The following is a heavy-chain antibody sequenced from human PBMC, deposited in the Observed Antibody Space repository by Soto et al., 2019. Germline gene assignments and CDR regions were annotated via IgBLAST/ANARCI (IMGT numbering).Heavy chain of an antibody. J-gene: IGHJ4*02. V-gene: IGHV3-15*01. CDR1: GFTFSNAW. CDR2: IKSKTDGGTT. Sequence: PGGSLRLSCAGSGFTFSNAWMSWVRQAPGKGLEWVGRIKSKTDGGTTDYAAPVKGRFTISRDDSKNTLYLQMNSLKTEDTAVYYCTTDRSDPWIQLGYWGQGTLVTVSS. D-gene: IGHD5-18*01. CDR3: TTDRSDPWIQLGY.